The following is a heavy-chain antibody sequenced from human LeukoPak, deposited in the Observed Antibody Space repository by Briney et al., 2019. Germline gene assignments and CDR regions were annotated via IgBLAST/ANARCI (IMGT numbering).Heavy chain of an antibody. J-gene: IGHJ4*02. Sequence: GGSLRLSCAASGFTFSSYSMNWVRQAPGKGLEWVSSISSSSSYIYYADSVKGRFTISRDNAKNPLYLQMNSLRAEDTAVYYCARDLTTVTTRGWGRGTLVTVSS. V-gene: IGHV3-21*01. D-gene: IGHD4-17*01. CDR3: ARDLTTVTTRG. CDR2: ISSSSSYI. CDR1: GFTFSSYS.